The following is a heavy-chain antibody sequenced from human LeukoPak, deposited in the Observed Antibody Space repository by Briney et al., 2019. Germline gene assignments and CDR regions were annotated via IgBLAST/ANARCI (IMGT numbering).Heavy chain of an antibody. V-gene: IGHV3-48*04. CDR3: ATIWEGFSSSSHGN. CDR1: GFTFSSYS. J-gene: IGHJ4*02. CDR2: ISSSSSTI. Sequence: GGSLRLSCAASGFTFSSYSMNWVRQAPGKGLEWVSYISSSSSTIYYADSVKGRFTVSRDNAKNSLYLQMNSLRAEDTAVYYCATIWEGFSSSSHGNWGQGTLVAVSS. D-gene: IGHD6-6*01.